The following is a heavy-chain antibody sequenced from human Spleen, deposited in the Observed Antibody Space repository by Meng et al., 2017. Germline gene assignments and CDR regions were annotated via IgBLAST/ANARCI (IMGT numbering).Heavy chain of an antibody. CDR1: GGSVSSVSYY. J-gene: IGHJ4*02. D-gene: IGHD5-18*01. V-gene: IGHV4-61*01. CDR2: IYYSGST. Sequence: QVRLTESGPVVGRPPGPLSITCTVPGGSVSSVSYYWSWIRQPPGKGLEWIGYIYYSGSTRYNPSLKSRVTISVDTSKNQFSLKLSSVTAADTAVYYCAGESAYSRFDYWGQGTLVTVSS. CDR3: AGESAYSRFDY.